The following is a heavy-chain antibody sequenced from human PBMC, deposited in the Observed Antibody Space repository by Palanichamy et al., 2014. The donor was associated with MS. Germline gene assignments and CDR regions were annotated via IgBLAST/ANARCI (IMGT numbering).Heavy chain of an antibody. J-gene: IGHJ6*02. CDR3: ARADYGDFGLYYYYGMDV. CDR2: IIPILGIA. D-gene: IGHD4-17*01. V-gene: IGHV1-69*02. CDR1: GGTFSSYT. Sequence: KKPGSSVKVSCKASGGTFSSYTISWVRQAPGQGLEWMGRIIPILGIANYAQKFQGRVTITADKSTSTAYMELSSLRSEDTAVYYCARADYGDFGLYYYYGMDVWGQGTTVTVSS.